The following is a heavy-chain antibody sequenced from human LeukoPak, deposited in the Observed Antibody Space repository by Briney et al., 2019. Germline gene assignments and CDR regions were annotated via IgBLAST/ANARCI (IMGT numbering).Heavy chain of an antibody. CDR2: INHSGRT. D-gene: IGHD1-26*01. J-gene: IGHJ5*02. Sequence: SETLSLTCGVYGGSFSAYYWSWIRQPPGKGLEWLGEINHSGRTNYNPSLKSRLSISVETPKSQFSLRLTSVTAADTAVYYCARRRGKWDVNWFDPWGPGTLVTVSS. CDR3: ARRRGKWDVNWFDP. V-gene: IGHV4-34*01. CDR1: GGSFSAYY.